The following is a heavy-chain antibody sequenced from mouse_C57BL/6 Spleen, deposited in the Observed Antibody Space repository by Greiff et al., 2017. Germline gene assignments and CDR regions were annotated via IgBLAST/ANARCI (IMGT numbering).Heavy chain of an antibody. V-gene: IGHV3-6*01. CDR1: GYSITSGYY. Sequence: ESGPGLVKPSQSLSLTCSVTGYSITSGYYWNWIRQFPGNKLEWMGYISYDGSNNYNPSLKNRISITRDTSKNQFFLKLNSVTTEDTATYYCARDDGLMDYWGQGTSVTVSS. CDR2: ISYDGSN. D-gene: IGHD2-3*01. J-gene: IGHJ4*01. CDR3: ARDDGLMDY.